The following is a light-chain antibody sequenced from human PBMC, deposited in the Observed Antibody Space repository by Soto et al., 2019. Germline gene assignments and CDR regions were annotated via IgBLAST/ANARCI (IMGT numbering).Light chain of an antibody. Sequence: DIQMAQSPSTLSASVGDRVTITCRASHWIDDWLAWYQQKPGRAPKLLIYTASSLQSGVPSRFSGSGSGTDFTLTISSLQPEDFATYHCQQGYTTPINFGQGTRLEIK. CDR3: QQGYTTPIN. CDR2: TAS. CDR1: HWIDDW. J-gene: IGKJ5*01. V-gene: IGKV1-39*01.